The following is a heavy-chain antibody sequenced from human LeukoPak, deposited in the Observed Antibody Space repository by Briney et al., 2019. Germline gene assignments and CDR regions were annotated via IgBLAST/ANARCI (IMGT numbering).Heavy chain of an antibody. V-gene: IGHV3-48*01. J-gene: IGHJ4*02. CDR3: ARDRGYSGYPLL. D-gene: IGHD5-12*01. Sequence: GGSLRLSCAASGFTFSSYSMNWVRQAPGKGLEWISYISSGSSTIYYADSVKGRFTISRDNAKNSLYLQMNSLRAEDTAVYYCARDRGYSGYPLLWGQGTLVTVSS. CDR1: GFTFSSYS. CDR2: ISSGSSTI.